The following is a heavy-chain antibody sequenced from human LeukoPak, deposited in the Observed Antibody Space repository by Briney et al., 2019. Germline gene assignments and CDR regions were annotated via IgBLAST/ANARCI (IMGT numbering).Heavy chain of an antibody. Sequence: GASLRLSCAASGFTFSSYAMSWVRQAPGKGLEWVSAISGSGGSTYYADSVEGRFTISRDNSKNTLYLQMNSLRAEDTAVYYCAKAEGHGDYYFDYWGQGTLVTVSS. D-gene: IGHD4-17*01. CDR2: ISGSGGST. CDR3: AKAEGHGDYYFDY. CDR1: GFTFSSYA. V-gene: IGHV3-23*01. J-gene: IGHJ4*02.